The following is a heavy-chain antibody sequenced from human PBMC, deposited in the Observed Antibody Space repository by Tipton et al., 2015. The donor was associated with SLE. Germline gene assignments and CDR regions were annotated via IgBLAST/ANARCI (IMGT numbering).Heavy chain of an antibody. Sequence: LRLSCTVSGGSVSGYYWGWIRQPPGKGLEWIGYFLTGGSTNYNPSLKSRVTISVDTSKNQLPLHLSSVTAADTAIYYCAREFGSSSGGYDYWGQGTLVTVSS. CDR2: FLTGGST. J-gene: IGHJ4*02. CDR1: GGSVSGYY. CDR3: AREFGSSSGGYDY. V-gene: IGHV4-4*09. D-gene: IGHD6-6*01.